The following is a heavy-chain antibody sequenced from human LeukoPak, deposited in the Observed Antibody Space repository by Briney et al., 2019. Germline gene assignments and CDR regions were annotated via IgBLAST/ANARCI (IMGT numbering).Heavy chain of an antibody. CDR1: GFTFSSFA. CDR2: IYSDGSRT. CDR3: VKSPGSGWPV. V-gene: IGHV3-64D*06. D-gene: IGHD6-19*01. J-gene: IGHJ1*01. Sequence: GGSLRLSCAASGFTFSSFAMHWVRQAPGRGLEYLSAIYSDGSRTYYADSVKGRFTISRDNSKNTLYFEMSSLRVEDTAVYYCVKSPGSGWPVWGQGTLLTVSS.